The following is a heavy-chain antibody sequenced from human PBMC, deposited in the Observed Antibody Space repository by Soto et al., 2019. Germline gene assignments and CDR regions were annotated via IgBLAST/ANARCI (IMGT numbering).Heavy chain of an antibody. J-gene: IGHJ4*02. D-gene: IGHD6-19*01. CDR3: ARAVAGTVYDY. Sequence: GGSLRLSCEGSGFTFSSYSMSWVRQSPGKGLQWVAYISSSGSTSYYGDSVKGRFSISRDNTKDSVFLQMNSLRDEDTSVYYCARAVAGTVYDYWGQGA. CDR1: GFTFSSYS. V-gene: IGHV3-48*02. CDR2: ISSSGSTS.